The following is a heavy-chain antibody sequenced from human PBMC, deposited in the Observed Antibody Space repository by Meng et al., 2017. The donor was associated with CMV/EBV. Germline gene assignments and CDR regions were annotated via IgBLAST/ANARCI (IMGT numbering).Heavy chain of an antibody. J-gene: IGHJ4*02. D-gene: IGHD3-3*01. CDR2: IYYSGST. CDR1: GGFIICGDYY. CDR3: ARDNRRGGVDY. V-gene: IGHV4-30-4*08. Sequence: HHQECVPVLQIPSPALSLVCTVSGGFIICGDYYWCWIRQTPGKGLEWIGYIYYSGSTYYNPSHKRRVTISVDTAKNQFSLKLSSVTAADTAVYYCARDNRRGGVDYWGQGTLVTVSS.